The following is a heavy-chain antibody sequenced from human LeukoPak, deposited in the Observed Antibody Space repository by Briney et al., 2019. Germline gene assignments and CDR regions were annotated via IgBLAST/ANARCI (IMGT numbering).Heavy chain of an antibody. D-gene: IGHD3-10*01. J-gene: IGHJ4*02. CDR2: ITNNGATT. CDR3: AKDWGYGSGTYYPH. Sequence: PGGSLRLSCAASGFTFSSNSMNWVRQAPGRGLEWVSVITNNGATTYYADSVKGRFTISRDNSKTMLYLQMNSLRAEDTAVYYCAKDWGYGSGTYYPHWGQGTLVTVSS. CDR1: GFTFSSNS. V-gene: IGHV3-23*01.